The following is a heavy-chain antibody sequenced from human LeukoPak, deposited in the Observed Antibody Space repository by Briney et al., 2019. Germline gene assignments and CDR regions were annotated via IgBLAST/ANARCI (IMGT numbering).Heavy chain of an antibody. V-gene: IGHV3-21*04. CDR3: STDPRLLIY. D-gene: IGHD2-8*01. CDR2: ITSSSTYI. J-gene: IGHJ4*01. CDR1: GFTFNNYN. Sequence: PGGSLRLSCAASGFTFNNYNMNWVRQAPGKALEWVSSITSSSTYIFYADSVKGRFTISRDNAKDSLYLQMNGLRPEDTALYYCSTDPRLLIYWGHGTLVTVSS.